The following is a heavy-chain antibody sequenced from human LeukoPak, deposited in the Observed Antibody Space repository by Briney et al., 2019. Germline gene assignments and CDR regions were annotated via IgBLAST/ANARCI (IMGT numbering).Heavy chain of an antibody. CDR2: ISAYNGNT. Sequence: ASVKVSCKASGYTFTSYGISWVRQAPGQGLEWMGWISAYNGNTNYAQKLQGRVTMTTDTSTSTAYMELRSLRSDDTAVYYCARDRYSSGTYYYYYYMDVWGKGTTVTVSS. V-gene: IGHV1-18*01. D-gene: IGHD6-25*01. CDR1: GYTFTSYG. J-gene: IGHJ6*03. CDR3: ARDRYSSGTYYYYYYMDV.